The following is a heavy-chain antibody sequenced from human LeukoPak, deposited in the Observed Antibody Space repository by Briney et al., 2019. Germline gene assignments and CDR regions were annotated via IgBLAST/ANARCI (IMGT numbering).Heavy chain of an antibody. CDR2: ISYDGSNK. J-gene: IGHJ5*02. Sequence: GGSLRLSCAASGFTFSSYAMHWVRQAPGKGLEWAAVISYDGSNKYYADSVKGRFTISRDNSKNTLYLQMNSLRAEDTAVYYCARDRDSSGWYNWFDPWGQGTLVTVSS. CDR3: ARDRDSSGWYNWFDP. CDR1: GFTFSSYA. V-gene: IGHV3-30*04. D-gene: IGHD6-19*01.